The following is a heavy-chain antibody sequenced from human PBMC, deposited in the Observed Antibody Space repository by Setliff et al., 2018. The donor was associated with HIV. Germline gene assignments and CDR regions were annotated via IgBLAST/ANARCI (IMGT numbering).Heavy chain of an antibody. CDR3: ARYGSGSYYTYYYMDV. CDR2: IHHSGST. V-gene: IGHV4-38-2*01. J-gene: IGHJ6*03. Sequence: SETLSLTCAVSGSSISSGYFWGWVRQPPGKGLEWIANIHHSGSTYYNPSLKSRVTISVDTSKNQFSLKLSSVTAADTAVYYCARYGSGSYYTYYYMDVWGKGTTVTVSS. CDR1: GSSISSGYF. D-gene: IGHD3-10*01.